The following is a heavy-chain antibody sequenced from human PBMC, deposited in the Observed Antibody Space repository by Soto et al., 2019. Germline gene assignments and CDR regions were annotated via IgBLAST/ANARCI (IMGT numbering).Heavy chain of an antibody. J-gene: IGHJ4*02. CDR1: GFTFSSYG. V-gene: IGHV3-33*01. Sequence: QVQLVESGGGVVQPGRSLRLSCAASGFTFSSYGMHWVRQAPGKGPEWVAVIWYDGSNKYYADSVKGRFTISRDNSKNTLYLQMNSLRAEDTAVYYCARDRRFGSGGEFDYWGQGTLVTVSS. CDR2: IWYDGSNK. CDR3: ARDRRFGSGGEFDY. D-gene: IGHD3-3*01.